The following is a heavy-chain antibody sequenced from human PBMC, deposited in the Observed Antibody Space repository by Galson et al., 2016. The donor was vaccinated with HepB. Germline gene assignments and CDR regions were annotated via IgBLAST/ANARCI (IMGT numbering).Heavy chain of an antibody. CDR1: GFSFRSYD. J-gene: IGHJ4*02. D-gene: IGHD4-17*01. V-gene: IGHV3-33*01. Sequence: SLRLSCAASGFSFRSYDMHWVRQAPGKGLEWVAGISYDGNNINYGYSVKGRFTISRDNSKNTLYLQMNSLRAEDTAVYFCARDRSTVTYLDYWGQGTLVSVS. CDR3: ARDRSTVTYLDY. CDR2: ISYDGNNI.